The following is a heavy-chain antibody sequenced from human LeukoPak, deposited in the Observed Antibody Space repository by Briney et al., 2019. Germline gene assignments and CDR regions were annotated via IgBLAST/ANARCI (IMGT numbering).Heavy chain of an antibody. Sequence: WASVRVSCKESGYSFTSSAMHWVRQAPGQRPEWMGWTNAGNGNTKYSQKFQSRVTITRDTSASTAYMELSSLRSEDTAVYYCARVVVPAAMDYYYGMDVWGKGTTVTVSS. D-gene: IGHD2-2*01. CDR3: ARVVVPAAMDYYYGMDV. J-gene: IGHJ6*04. CDR2: TNAGNGNT. V-gene: IGHV1-3*01. CDR1: GYSFTSSA.